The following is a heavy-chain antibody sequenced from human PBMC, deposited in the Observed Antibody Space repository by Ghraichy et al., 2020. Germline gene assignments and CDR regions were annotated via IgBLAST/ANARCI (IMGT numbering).Heavy chain of an antibody. CDR2: ISGSGGNA. V-gene: IGHV3-23*01. D-gene: IGHD3-10*01. CDR3: AKSLRGGTYDAFDI. J-gene: IGHJ3*02. CDR1: GFTFSSYA. Sequence: GGSMRLSCAASGFTFSSYAMSWVRQAPGRGLEWVSTISGSGGNAYNADSVKGRFTISRDNSKNTLYLQMNSLRAEDTAVYYCAKSLRGGTYDAFDIRGQGTMVTVS.